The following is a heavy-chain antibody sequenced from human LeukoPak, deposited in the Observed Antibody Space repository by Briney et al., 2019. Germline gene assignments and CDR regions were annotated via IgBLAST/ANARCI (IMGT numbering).Heavy chain of an antibody. CDR2: ISSGSSFI. V-gene: IGHV3-21*01. D-gene: IGHD3-22*01. CDR1: GFTFSTYS. CDR3: ARESSGYFY. J-gene: IGHJ4*02. Sequence: PGGSLRLSCAASGFTFSTYSMNWVRQAPGKGLEWVSSISSGSSFIYYADSVKGRFTISRDNGKNSLFLQMNSLRAEDTAVYYCARESSGYFYWGQGTLVTVSS.